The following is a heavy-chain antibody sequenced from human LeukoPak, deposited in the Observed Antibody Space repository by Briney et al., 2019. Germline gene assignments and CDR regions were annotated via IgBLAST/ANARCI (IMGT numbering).Heavy chain of an antibody. Sequence: SGGSLRLSCAASGFTFSDYYMSWIRQAPGKGLEWVSYISSSGSTIYYADSVKGRFTTSRDNAKNSLYLQMNSLRAEDTAVYYCASSPIYCSGGSCYSPIWGQGTMVTVSS. D-gene: IGHD2-15*01. CDR3: ASSPIYCSGGSCYSPI. V-gene: IGHV3-11*01. CDR1: GFTFSDYY. J-gene: IGHJ3*02. CDR2: ISSSGSTI.